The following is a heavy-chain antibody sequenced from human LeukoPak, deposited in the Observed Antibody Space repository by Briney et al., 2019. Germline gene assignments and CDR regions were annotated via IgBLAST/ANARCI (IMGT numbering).Heavy chain of an antibody. J-gene: IGHJ4*02. CDR2: IRYDGNNK. V-gene: IGHV3-30*02. D-gene: IGHD2-2*02. CDR1: GFTFSSYG. CDR3: AKDRCSSTSCYTIDY. Sequence: GGSLRLSCAASGFTFSSYGMHWVRQAPGKGLEWVAFIRYDGNNKYYADSVKGRFTISRDNSKNTLYLQMNSLRAEDTAVYYCAKDRCSSTSCYTIDYWGQGTLVTVSS.